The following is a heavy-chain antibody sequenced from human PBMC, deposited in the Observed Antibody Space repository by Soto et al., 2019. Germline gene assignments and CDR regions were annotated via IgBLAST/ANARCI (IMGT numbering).Heavy chain of an antibody. V-gene: IGHV1-3*01. Sequence: QVQLVQSGAEVKKPGASVKVSCKASGYTFTSYAMHWVRQAPGQRLEWMGWINAGNGNTKYSQKFQGRVTITRDTSARTAYTELSSLSAEDTAVYYCARGWLLKGGVPNYCDYWGEGILVTFSS. J-gene: IGHJ4*02. CDR2: INAGNGNT. CDR3: ARGWLLKGGVPNYCDY. CDR1: GYTFTSYA. D-gene: IGHD3-22*01.